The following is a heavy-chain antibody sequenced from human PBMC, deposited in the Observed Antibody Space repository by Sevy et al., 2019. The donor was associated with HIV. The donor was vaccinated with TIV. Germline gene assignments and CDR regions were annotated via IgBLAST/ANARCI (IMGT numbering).Heavy chain of an antibody. Sequence: GGSLRRSCTGSGFSFSYYGIHWVRQAPGKGLDWVALISHDGINEYYADSVKGRFTISRDKSKNTVDPEMNRLRNEDTAIYFCANAYSGSYSHSYLYALDVWGQGTTVTVSS. CDR2: ISHDGINE. CDR1: GFSFSYYG. J-gene: IGHJ6*02. D-gene: IGHD1-26*01. CDR3: ANAYSGSYSHSYLYALDV. V-gene: IGHV3-30*18.